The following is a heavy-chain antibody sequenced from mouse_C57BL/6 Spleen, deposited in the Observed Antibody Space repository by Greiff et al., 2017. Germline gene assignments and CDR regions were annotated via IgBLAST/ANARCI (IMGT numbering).Heavy chain of an antibody. D-gene: IGHD1-1*01. J-gene: IGHJ3*01. Sequence: VQLKESGAELVKPGASVKLSCKASGYTFTSYWMQWVKQRPGQGLEWIGEIDPSDSYTNYNQKFKGKATLTVDTSSSTAYMQLSSLTSEDSAVYYCARWYYGSSSWFAYWGQGTLVTVSA. V-gene: IGHV1-50*01. CDR2: IDPSDSYT. CDR3: ARWYYGSSSWFAY. CDR1: GYTFTSYW.